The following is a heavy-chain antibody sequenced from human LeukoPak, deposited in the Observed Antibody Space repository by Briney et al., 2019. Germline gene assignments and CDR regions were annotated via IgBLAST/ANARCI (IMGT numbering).Heavy chain of an antibody. CDR1: GFIFNNYA. D-gene: IGHD6-19*01. V-gene: IGHV3-9*01. Sequence: GGSLRLSCAGSGFIFNNYAMHWVRQPPGKGLEWVSGISWNSGSIDYADSVKGRFTISGDNAKNSLYLQMNSLRVEDTAFYYCAKDNRRHYTSGPNPDSLHWGQGALVTVSS. CDR2: ISWNSGSI. J-gene: IGHJ4*02. CDR3: AKDNRRHYTSGPNPDSLH.